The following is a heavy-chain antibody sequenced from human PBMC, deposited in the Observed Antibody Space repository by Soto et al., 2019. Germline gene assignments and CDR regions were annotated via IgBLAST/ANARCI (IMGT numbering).Heavy chain of an antibody. J-gene: IGHJ4*02. CDR1: GFIFDDYG. V-gene: IGHV3-20*04. Sequence: PGGSLRLSCAASGFIFDDYGMSWVRQGPGKGLEWVSGINWNGGSTVYADSVKGRFTISRDNAKNSLYLQMNSLRAEDTALYYWGRVLVGGNSDLFAYGGEGTLAAAPS. D-gene: IGHD3-10*01. CDR2: INWNGGST. CDR3: GRVLVGGNSDLFAY.